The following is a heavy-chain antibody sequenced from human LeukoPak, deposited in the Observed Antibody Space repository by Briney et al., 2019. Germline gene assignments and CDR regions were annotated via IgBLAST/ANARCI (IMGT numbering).Heavy chain of an antibody. Sequence: GGSLRLSCGSSGFTFSTYAMHRVRQTPDKGLEWVAVISSDGSTENYADSVKGRFIISRDNSKNTLYLQMNSLRAEDTAVYYCAKDGKRFVVAMIQDYYYGMDVWGQGTTVTVSS. V-gene: IGHV3-30*18. CDR3: AKDGKRFVVAMIQDYYYGMDV. CDR2: ISSDGSTE. J-gene: IGHJ6*02. CDR1: GFTFSTYA. D-gene: IGHD5-12*01.